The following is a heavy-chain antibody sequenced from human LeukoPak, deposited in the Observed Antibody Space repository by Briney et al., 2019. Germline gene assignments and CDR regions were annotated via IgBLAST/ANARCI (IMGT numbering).Heavy chain of an antibody. CDR2: IWSDGSNK. J-gene: IGHJ4*02. Sequence: GRSLRLSCAASGFVFSRYGMHWVRQAPGKGLEWVAVIWSDGSNKYYADSVKGRFTISRDNSKNTLYLQMNSLRAEDTAVYYCARGGSSSWYGGGHYFDYWGQGTLVTVSS. D-gene: IGHD6-13*01. CDR3: ARGGSSSWYGGGHYFDY. CDR1: GFVFSRYG. V-gene: IGHV3-33*01.